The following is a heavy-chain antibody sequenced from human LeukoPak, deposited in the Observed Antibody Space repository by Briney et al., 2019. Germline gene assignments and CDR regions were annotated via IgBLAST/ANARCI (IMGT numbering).Heavy chain of an antibody. V-gene: IGHV3-23*01. CDR1: GFTFSSNA. J-gene: IGHJ4*02. CDR3: VKHYDSSGYYYNY. CDR2: ISDTGGST. D-gene: IGHD3-22*01. Sequence: GGSLRLSCAASGFTFSSNAMSWVRQAPGKGLEWVSSISDTGGSTYYADSVKGRFTISRDNSKNTLYLQMNSLRAEDTALYYCVKHYDSSGYYYNYWGQGTLVTVSS.